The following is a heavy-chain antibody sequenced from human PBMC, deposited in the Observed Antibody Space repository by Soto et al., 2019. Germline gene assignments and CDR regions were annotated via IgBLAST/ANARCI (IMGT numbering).Heavy chain of an antibody. V-gene: IGHV4-34*01. J-gene: IGHJ6*02. CDR1: GGSFSGYY. CDR3: ARGVKVVVAAPPYYSSGMDV. D-gene: IGHD2-15*01. Sequence: QVQLQQWGAGLLKPSETLSLTCAVYGGSFSGYYWSWIRQPPGKGLEWIGEINHSGSTNYNPSLTSRVTISVDTSKNQFSLKLSSVPAADTAVYYCARGVKVVVAAPPYYSSGMDVWGQGTTVTVSS. CDR2: INHSGST.